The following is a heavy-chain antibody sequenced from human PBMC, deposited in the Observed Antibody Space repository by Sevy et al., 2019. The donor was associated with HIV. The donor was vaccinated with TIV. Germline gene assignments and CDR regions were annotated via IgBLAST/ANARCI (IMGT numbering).Heavy chain of an antibody. CDR3: ARGFSSIAARRRDAFDI. CDR1: GGSFSGYY. J-gene: IGHJ3*02. V-gene: IGHV4-34*01. D-gene: IGHD6-6*01. CDR2: INHSGST. Sequence: SETLSLTCAVYGGSFSGYYWSWIRQPPGKGLEWIGEINHSGSTNYNPSLKSRVTISVDTSKNQFSLQLSSVTAADTAVYYCARGFSSIAARRRDAFDIWGQGTMVTVSS.